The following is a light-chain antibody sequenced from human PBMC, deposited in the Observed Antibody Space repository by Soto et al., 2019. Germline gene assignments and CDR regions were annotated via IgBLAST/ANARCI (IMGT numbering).Light chain of an antibody. CDR1: GSDIAVYAF. CDR2: EVT. V-gene: IGLV2-8*01. Sequence: QSALTQPPSASGSPGQSVTISCAGSGSDIAVYAFVSWYQQHPGTSPKLIIYEVTKRPSGVPDRFSGSKSASTASLTVSGLQAEDEADYYCSSYACSNTLVFGGGPKLTVL. J-gene: IGLJ2*01. CDR3: SSYACSNTLV.